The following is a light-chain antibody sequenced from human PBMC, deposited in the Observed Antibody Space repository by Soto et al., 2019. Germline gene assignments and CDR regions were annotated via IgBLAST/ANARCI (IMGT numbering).Light chain of an antibody. J-gene: IGKJ1*01. CDR3: QKSYSTPWT. CDR1: DDIINS. Sequence: DIQVTQSPCSLSASVVDRVTITCQASDDIINSLNWYQQKPGKAPKLLIYAASSLQSGVPSRFSGSGSGTGFTLTISSLQPEDFATYYYQKSYSTPWTFGQGTKVDIK. CDR2: AAS. V-gene: IGKV1-39*01.